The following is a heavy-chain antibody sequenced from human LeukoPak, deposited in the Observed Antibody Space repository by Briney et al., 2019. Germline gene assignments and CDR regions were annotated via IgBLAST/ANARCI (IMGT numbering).Heavy chain of an antibody. CDR2: INHSGST. Sequence: SETLSLTCAVYGGSFSGYYWSWIRQPPGKGLEWIGEINHSGSTNYNPSLKSRITISVDTSKNQFSLKLSSVTAADTAVYYCASQSRVATVDYWGQGTLVTVSS. D-gene: IGHD5-12*01. CDR1: GGSFSGYY. J-gene: IGHJ4*02. CDR3: ASQSRVATVDY. V-gene: IGHV4-34*01.